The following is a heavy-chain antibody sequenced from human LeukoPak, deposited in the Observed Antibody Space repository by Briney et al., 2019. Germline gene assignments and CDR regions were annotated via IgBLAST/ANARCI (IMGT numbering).Heavy chain of an antibody. V-gene: IGHV3-64D*06. Sequence: GGSLRLSCSVSGFTFSSFALHWVRQAPGRGQESVSAISSNGGSTYYADSAKGRFTISRDDSKNTVYLQMSSLRAEDTAVYYCVKSSQGTLFYGAGAHFDYWGQGTLVTVSS. J-gene: IGHJ4*02. CDR1: GFTFSSFA. D-gene: IGHD6-13*01. CDR3: VKSSQGTLFYGAGAHFDY. CDR2: ISSNGGST.